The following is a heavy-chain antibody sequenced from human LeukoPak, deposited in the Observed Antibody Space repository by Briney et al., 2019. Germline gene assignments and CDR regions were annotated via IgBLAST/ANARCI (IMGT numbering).Heavy chain of an antibody. V-gene: IGHV3-23*01. CDR1: GFTFSSYA. CDR3: AKGPSLTVTTSSGAY. Sequence: QTGGSLRLSCAASGFTFSSYAMSWVRQAPGKGLEWVSAISGSGGSTYYADSVKGRFTISRDNSKNTLYLQVNSLRAEDTAVYYCAKGPSLTVTTSSGAYWGQGTLVTVSS. J-gene: IGHJ4*02. CDR2: ISGSGGST. D-gene: IGHD4-17*01.